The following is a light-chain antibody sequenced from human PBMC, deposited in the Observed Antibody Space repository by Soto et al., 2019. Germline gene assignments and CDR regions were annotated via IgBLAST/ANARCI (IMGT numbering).Light chain of an antibody. Sequence: DIQMTQSPSTLSASVGDRVTITCRASQSVSSWLAWYQQKPGKAPNLLIYDASSLERGVPSRFSGSGSGTEFTLTISSLQPDDFETYYCQHYNNYPYTFGQGTKLEIK. J-gene: IGKJ2*01. CDR2: DAS. CDR1: QSVSSW. CDR3: QHYNNYPYT. V-gene: IGKV1-5*01.